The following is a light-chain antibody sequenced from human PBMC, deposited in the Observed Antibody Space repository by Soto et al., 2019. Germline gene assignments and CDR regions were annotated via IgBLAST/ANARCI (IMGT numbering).Light chain of an antibody. V-gene: IGKV3-11*01. J-gene: IGKJ1*01. Sequence: EIVLTQSPATLSVSPWERATLSCRASQSVSSNLAWYQQKPGQAPRLLIYGASNRATGIPARFSGSGSGTDFTLTISSLEPEDFAVYYCQQRSNWPPWTFGQGTKVDIK. CDR1: QSVSSN. CDR2: GAS. CDR3: QQRSNWPPWT.